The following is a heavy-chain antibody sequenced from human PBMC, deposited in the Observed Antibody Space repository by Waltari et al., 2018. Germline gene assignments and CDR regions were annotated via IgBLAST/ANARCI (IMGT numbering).Heavy chain of an antibody. Sequence: QVQLVQSGAEVKKPGSSVKVSCKASGGTFSSYAISWVRQAPGHGLEWMGGIIPIFGTANYAQKFQGRVRITADESTSTAYMELSSLRSEDTAVYYCAREADCSSTSCHVGWFDPWGQGTLVTVSS. CDR1: GGTFSSYA. CDR2: IIPIFGTA. V-gene: IGHV1-69*01. CDR3: AREADCSSTSCHVGWFDP. J-gene: IGHJ5*02. D-gene: IGHD2-2*01.